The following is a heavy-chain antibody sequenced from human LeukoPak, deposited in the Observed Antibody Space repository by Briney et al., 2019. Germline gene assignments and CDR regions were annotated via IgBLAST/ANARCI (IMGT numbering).Heavy chain of an antibody. CDR2: ISHSGST. CDR1: GGSISSYH. V-gene: IGHV4-59*04. CDR3: ARLRRSRLAEFDY. Sequence: PSETLSLTCTVSGGSISSYHWSWIRQPPGKGLKWIGSISHSGSTYYNPSLKSRVTISVDTSKNQSSLKLSSLTAADTAVYYCARLRRSRLAEFDYWGQGTLVTVSS. D-gene: IGHD4-17*01. J-gene: IGHJ4*02.